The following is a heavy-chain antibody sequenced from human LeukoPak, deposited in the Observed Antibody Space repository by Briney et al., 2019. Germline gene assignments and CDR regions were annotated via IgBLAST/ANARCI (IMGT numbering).Heavy chain of an antibody. CDR2: VNSGGST. CDR3: TRTYGDYDYYYGMDV. J-gene: IGHJ6*02. Sequence: GGSLRLSCAASGFIVNDNYMAWVRQAPGKGLEWVSVVNSGGSTSYADSVKDRFTISRDNSKNTLFLQMNSLSAEDTALYYCTRTYGDYDYYYGMDVWGQGTTVTVSS. V-gene: IGHV3-66*01. CDR1: GFIVNDNY. D-gene: IGHD4-17*01.